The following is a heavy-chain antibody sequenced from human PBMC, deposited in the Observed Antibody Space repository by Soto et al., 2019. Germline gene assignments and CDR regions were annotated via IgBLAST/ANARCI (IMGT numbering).Heavy chain of an antibody. CDR1: GFTFDDYA. V-gene: IGHV3-9*01. CDR2: ISWNSGNL. Sequence: PGGSLRLSCAASGFTFDDYAMHWVRQGPGKGLEWVSSISWNSGNLGYADPVKGRFTISRDNAKNSLYLQMNSLRGEDTALYYCAKGASTTVFAFNDYWGQGTLVTVSS. J-gene: IGHJ4*02. CDR3: AKGASTTVFAFNDY. D-gene: IGHD4-17*01.